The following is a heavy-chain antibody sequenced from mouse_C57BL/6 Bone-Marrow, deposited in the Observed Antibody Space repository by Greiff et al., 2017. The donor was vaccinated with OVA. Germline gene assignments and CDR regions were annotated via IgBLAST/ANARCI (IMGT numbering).Heavy chain of an antibody. J-gene: IGHJ2*01. CDR3: AILLRWDYFDY. D-gene: IGHD1-1*01. CDR2: IDPSDSYT. V-gene: IGHV1-69*01. Sequence: QVQLQQPGAELVMPGASVKLSCKASGYTFTSYWMHWVKQRPGQGLEWIGEIDPSDSYTNYNQKFKGKSTLTVDKSSSTAYMQLSSLTSEDSAVYYCAILLRWDYFDYWGQGTTLTVSS. CDR1: GYTFTSYW.